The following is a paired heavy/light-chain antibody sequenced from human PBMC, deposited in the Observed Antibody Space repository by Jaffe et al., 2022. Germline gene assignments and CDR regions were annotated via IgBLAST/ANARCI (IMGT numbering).Light chain of an antibody. CDR1: SSNIGAGYD. CDR3: QSYDSSLSALFV. Sequence: QSVLTQPPSVSGAPGQRVTISCTGSSSNIGAGYDVHWYQQLPGTAPKLLIYGNSNRPSGVPDRFSGSKSGTSASLAITGLQAEDEADYYCQSYDSSLSALFVFGTGTKVTVL. CDR2: GNS. V-gene: IGLV1-40*01. J-gene: IGLJ1*01.
Heavy chain of an antibody. CDR2: IYSGGST. D-gene: IGHD2-15*01. CDR1: GFTVSSNY. J-gene: IGHJ6*03. CDR3: ASGKVGVPNPRYYYYYYMDV. Sequence: EVQLVESGGGLVQPGGSLRLSCAASGFTVSSNYMSWVRQAPGKGLEWVSVIYSGGSTYYADSVKGRFTISRHNSKNTLYLQMNSLRAEDTAVYYCASGKVGVPNPRYYYYYYMDVWGKGTTVTVSS. V-gene: IGHV3-53*04.